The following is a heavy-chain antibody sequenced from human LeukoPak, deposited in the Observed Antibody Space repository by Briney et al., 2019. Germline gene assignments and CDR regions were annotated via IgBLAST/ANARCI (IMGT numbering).Heavy chain of an antibody. D-gene: IGHD6-19*01. Sequence: PGGSLRLSCAASGFTFFSYAVSWVRQAPGKGLEWVSSITVSAGSTYYADSVKGQFTISRDNSKNTLYLQTNTLRAEDTAVYYCAKETPNYSSVDYWGQGTLVTVSS. CDR1: GFTFFSYA. CDR3: AKETPNYSSVDY. CDR2: ITVSAGST. J-gene: IGHJ4*02. V-gene: IGHV3-23*01.